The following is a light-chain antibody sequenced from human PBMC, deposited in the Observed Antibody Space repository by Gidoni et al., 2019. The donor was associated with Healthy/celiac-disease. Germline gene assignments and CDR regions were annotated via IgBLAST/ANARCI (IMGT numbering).Light chain of an antibody. Sequence: QSALTPPASVSGSPGQSITISCTGTSSDVGSYNLVSWYQQHPGKAPKLMIYEVSKRPSGVSNRFSGSKSGNTASLTISGLQAEDEADYYCCSYAGSSTWVFGGGTKLT. J-gene: IGLJ3*02. V-gene: IGLV2-23*02. CDR3: CSYAGSSTWV. CDR2: EVS. CDR1: SSDVGSYNL.